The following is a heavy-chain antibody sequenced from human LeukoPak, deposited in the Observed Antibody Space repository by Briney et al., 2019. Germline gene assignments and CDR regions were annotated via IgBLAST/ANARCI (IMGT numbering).Heavy chain of an antibody. CDR3: AKDRGCSSTTCYDAFGI. J-gene: IGHJ3*02. CDR2: ISGSSGST. CDR1: GFTFSSYA. V-gene: IGHV3-23*01. D-gene: IGHD2-2*01. Sequence: PGGSLRLSCAASGFTFSSYAMSWVRQAPGKGLEWVSGISGSSGSTYYADPVKGRFTISRDNSKNTLYLQMDSLRAEDTAVYYCAKDRGCSSTTCYDAFGIWGQGTMVTVSS.